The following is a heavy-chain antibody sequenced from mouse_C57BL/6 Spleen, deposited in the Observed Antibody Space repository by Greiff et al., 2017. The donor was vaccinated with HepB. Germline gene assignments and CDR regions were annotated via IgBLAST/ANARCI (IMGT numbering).Heavy chain of an antibody. D-gene: IGHD3-2*02. V-gene: IGHV1-58*01. J-gene: IGHJ4*01. Sequence: EVHLVESGAELVRPGSSVKMSCKTSGYTFTSYGINWVKQRPGQGLEWIGYIYIGNGYTEYNEKFKGKATLTSDTSSSTAYMQLSSLTSEDSAIYFCARSQATPSYAMDYWGQGTSVTVSS. CDR1: GYTFTSYG. CDR2: IYIGNGYT. CDR3: ARSQATPSYAMDY.